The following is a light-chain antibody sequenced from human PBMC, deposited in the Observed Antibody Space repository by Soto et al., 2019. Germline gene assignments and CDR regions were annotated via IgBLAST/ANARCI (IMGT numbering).Light chain of an antibody. J-gene: IGKJ5*01. CDR1: QSISRL. CDR2: KTS. Sequence: DIQMTQSPSTLSASVGDRVTITCRASQSISRLLAWYQQKPGRAPTLLIYKTSTLESGVPSRFSGSGSGTEFSLPISSLQPDDFATYYCQQYNSYPLTFGQGTRLEIK. V-gene: IGKV1-5*03. CDR3: QQYNSYPLT.